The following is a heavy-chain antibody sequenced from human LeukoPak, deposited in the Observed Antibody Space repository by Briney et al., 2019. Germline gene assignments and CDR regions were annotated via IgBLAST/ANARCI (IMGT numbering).Heavy chain of an antibody. CDR3: ASGVGYLFPTN. CDR2: VNLSGGA. J-gene: IGHJ4*02. CDR1: GFIVSSSY. Sequence: GSLRLSCAASGFIVSSSYMSWIRQPPGTGLEWIGEVNLSGGAFYNPSLKSRVTISIDTSKQQFFLKLRSVAAADTAHYYCASGVGYLFPTNWGQGTLVTVSS. D-gene: IGHD5-18*01. V-gene: IGHV4-34*01.